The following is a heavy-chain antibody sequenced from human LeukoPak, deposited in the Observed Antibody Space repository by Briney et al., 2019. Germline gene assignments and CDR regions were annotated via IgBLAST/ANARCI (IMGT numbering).Heavy chain of an antibody. V-gene: IGHV4-39*07. CDR2: IYYSGST. CDR1: GGSISSSSYY. Sequence: SETLSLTCTVSGGSISSSSYYWGWIRQPPGKGLEWIGSIYYSGSTYYNPSLKSRVTISVDTSKNQFSLKLSSVTAADTAVYYCARDVNYRRHYYYMDVWGKGTTVTVSS. CDR3: ARDVNYRRHYYYMDV. J-gene: IGHJ6*03. D-gene: IGHD4-11*01.